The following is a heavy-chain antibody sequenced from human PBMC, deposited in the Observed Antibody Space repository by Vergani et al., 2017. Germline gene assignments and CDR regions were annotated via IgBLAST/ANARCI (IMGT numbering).Heavy chain of an antibody. CDR1: GFTFSNAW. D-gene: IGHD3-10*01. Sequence: EVQLVESGGGLVKPGGSLRLSCAASGFTFSNAWMSWVRQAPGKGLEWVGRIKSKTDGGTTDYAAPVKGRFTISRDDSKNTLYLQMNSLKTEDTAVYYCTTEAVGYYGSAPNWGQGTLVTVFS. CDR3: TTEAVGYYGSAPN. CDR2: IKSKTDGGTT. J-gene: IGHJ4*02. V-gene: IGHV3-15*01.